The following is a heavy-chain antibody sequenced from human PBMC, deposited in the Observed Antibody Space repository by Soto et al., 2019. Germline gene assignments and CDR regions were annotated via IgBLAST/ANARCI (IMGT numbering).Heavy chain of an antibody. CDR3: ARVPYDFWSGYSNLFDG. V-gene: IGHV5-51*01. CDR1: GYSFPIYW. D-gene: IGHD3-3*01. Sequence: GESLKISCKGSGYSFPIYWIGWVRQVPGKGLEWMGIIFPDDSDTRYSPSFQGQVTISADKSISTAYLQWSSLKASDTAIYYCARVPYDFWSGYSNLFDGWGRGTLVTVSS. J-gene: IGHJ4*02. CDR2: IFPDDSDT.